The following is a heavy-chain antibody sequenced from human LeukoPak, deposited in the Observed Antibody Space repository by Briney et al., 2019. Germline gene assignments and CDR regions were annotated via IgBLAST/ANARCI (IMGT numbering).Heavy chain of an antibody. J-gene: IGHJ4*02. V-gene: IGHV3-73*01. Sequence: GGSLRLSCAGSGFTLSDCAMHWVRQASGKGLEWVGLIRTKGANYATAYAASVKGRFIISRDDSSNMAYLQMNSLKNDDTAVYYCTRDGGSYSHLDNWGPGTRVTVSS. D-gene: IGHD1-26*01. CDR2: IRTKGANYAT. CDR1: GFTLSDCA. CDR3: TRDGGSYSHLDN.